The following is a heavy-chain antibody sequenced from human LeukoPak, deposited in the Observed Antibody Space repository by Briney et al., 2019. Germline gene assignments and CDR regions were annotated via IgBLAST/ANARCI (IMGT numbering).Heavy chain of an antibody. CDR2: INWNGGST. D-gene: IGHD6-13*01. J-gene: IGHJ4*02. Sequence: PGGSLRLSCAASGFTFHDYGKSWVRHAPAKGLVWVSGINWNGGSTGYADSVKGRFTISRDNAKNSLYLQMNSLRTEDTALYYCATSTWSRWSFAYWGQGTLVTVSS. CDR1: GFTFHDYG. V-gene: IGHV3-20*04. CDR3: ATSTWSRWSFAY.